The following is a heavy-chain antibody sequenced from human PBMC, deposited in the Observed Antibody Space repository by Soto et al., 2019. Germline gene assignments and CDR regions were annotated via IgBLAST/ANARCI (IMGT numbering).Heavy chain of an antibody. CDR3: ARDANLSRDFDY. Sequence: FSGYYWSWIRQPPGKGLEWMGWINPNSGGTNYAQKFQGWVTMTRDTSISTAYMELSRLRSDDTAVYYCARDANLSRDFDYWGQGTLVTVSS. D-gene: IGHD1-7*01. CDR1: FSGYY. J-gene: IGHJ4*02. CDR2: INPNSGGT. V-gene: IGHV1-2*04.